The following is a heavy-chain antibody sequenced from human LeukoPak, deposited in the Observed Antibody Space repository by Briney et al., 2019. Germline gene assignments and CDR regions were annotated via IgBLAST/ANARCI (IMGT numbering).Heavy chain of an antibody. V-gene: IGHV4-31*03. CDR1: GGSISSGGYY. J-gene: IGHJ4*02. D-gene: IGHD5-18*01. CDR2: IYYSGST. CDR3: AREDTAMGYFDY. Sequence: TLSLTCTVSGGSISSGGYYWSWIRQHPGKGLEWIGYIYYSGSTYYNPSLKSRVTISVDTSKNQFSLKLSSVTAADTAVYYCAREDTAMGYFDYWGQGTLVTVSS.